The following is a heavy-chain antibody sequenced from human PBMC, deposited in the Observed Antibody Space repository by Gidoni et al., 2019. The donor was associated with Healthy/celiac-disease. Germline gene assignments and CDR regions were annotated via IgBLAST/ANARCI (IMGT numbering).Heavy chain of an antibody. Sequence: EVQLVESGGGLVQPGRSLRLSCTASGFTFGAYAMSWVRQAPGKGLEWVGFIRSKAYGGTTEYAASVKGRFTISRDDSKSIAYLQMNSLKTEDTAVYYCTRWGEWELLDYFDYWGQGTLVTVSS. J-gene: IGHJ4*02. CDR3: TRWGEWELLDYFDY. CDR2: IRSKAYGGTT. D-gene: IGHD1-26*01. CDR1: GFTFGAYA. V-gene: IGHV3-49*04.